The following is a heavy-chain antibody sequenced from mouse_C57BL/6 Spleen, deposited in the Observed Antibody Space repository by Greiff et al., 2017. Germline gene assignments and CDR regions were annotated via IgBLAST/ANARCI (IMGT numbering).Heavy chain of an antibody. Sequence: QVQLKQSGAELVKPGASVKISCKASGYAFSSYWMNWVKQRPGKGLEWIGQIYPGDGDTNYNEKFKGKATLTADKSSSTAYMQLSSLTSEDSAVYFCARRGITTVVAPFDYWGQGTTLTVSS. CDR2: IYPGDGDT. D-gene: IGHD1-1*01. J-gene: IGHJ2*01. CDR1: GYAFSSYW. V-gene: IGHV1-80*01. CDR3: ARRGITTVVAPFDY.